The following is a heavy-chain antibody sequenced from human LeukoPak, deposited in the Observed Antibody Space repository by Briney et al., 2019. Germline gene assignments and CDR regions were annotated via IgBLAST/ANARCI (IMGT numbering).Heavy chain of an antibody. CDR3: ARDRVGVQVPAANTNWFDP. V-gene: IGHV3-30-3*01. Sequence: PGGSLRLSCAASGFTFSSYAMHWVRQAPGKGLEWVAVISYDGSNKYYADSVKGRFTISRDNSKNTLYLQMNSLRAEDTAVYYCARDRVGVQVPAANTNWFDPWGRGTLVTVSS. CDR1: GFTFSSYA. D-gene: IGHD2-2*01. J-gene: IGHJ5*02. CDR2: ISYDGSNK.